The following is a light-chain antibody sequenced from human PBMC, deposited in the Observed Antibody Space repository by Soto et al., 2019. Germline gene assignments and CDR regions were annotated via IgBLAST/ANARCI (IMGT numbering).Light chain of an antibody. CDR1: SSDVGRYNY. V-gene: IGLV2-11*01. CDR3: CSYAGSSTPYV. J-gene: IGLJ1*01. Sequence: QSALTQPRSVSGSPGKSVTISCTGTSSDVGRYNYVSWYQQHPGKAPKVILYNVAERPSGVPNRFSGYKSGNTASPTISGLQADDEGDYYCCSYAGSSTPYVFGTGTTLTVL. CDR2: NVA.